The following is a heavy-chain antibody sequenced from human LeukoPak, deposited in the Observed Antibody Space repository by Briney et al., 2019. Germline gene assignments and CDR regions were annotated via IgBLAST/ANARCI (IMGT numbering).Heavy chain of an antibody. D-gene: IGHD3-10*01. V-gene: IGHV3-30*04. CDR1: GFTFSSYA. J-gene: IGHJ4*02. CDR2: ISYDGSNK. Sequence: PGGSLRLSCAASGFTFSSYAMHWVRQAPGKGLEWVAVISYDGSNKYYSDPVKSRFTISRDNSKNTLYLQMNSLRAEDTAVYYCARDPERLWFGELSGGYYFDYWGQGTLVTVSS. CDR3: ARDPERLWFGELSGGYYFDY.